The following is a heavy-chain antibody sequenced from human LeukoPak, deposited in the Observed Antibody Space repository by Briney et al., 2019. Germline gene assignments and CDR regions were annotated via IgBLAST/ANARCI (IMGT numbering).Heavy chain of an antibody. J-gene: IGHJ3*02. CDR1: GGTFSSYA. D-gene: IGHD3-16*02. Sequence: SVKVSCKASGGTFSSYAVSWVRQAPGQGLEWMGGIIPIFGTANYAQKFQGRVTITADEPTSTAYMELSSLRSEDTAVYYCAMVWGSYRYRAFDIWGQGTMVTVSS. CDR2: IIPIFGTA. V-gene: IGHV1-69*01. CDR3: AMVWGSYRYRAFDI.